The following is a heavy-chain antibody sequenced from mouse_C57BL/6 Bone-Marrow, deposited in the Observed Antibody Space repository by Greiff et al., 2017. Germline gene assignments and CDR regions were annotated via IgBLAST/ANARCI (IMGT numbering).Heavy chain of an antibody. V-gene: IGHV2-5*01. J-gene: IGHJ4*01. CDR1: GFSLTSYG. CDR3: AKRWGLRHGVAMDY. D-gene: IGHD2-4*01. CDR2: IWRGGST. Sequence: VKLMESGPGLVQPSQSLSITCTVSGFSLTSYGVHWVRQSPGKGLEWLGVIWRGGSTDYNAAFMSRLSITKDNSKSQVFFKMNSLQADDTAIYYCAKRWGLRHGVAMDYWGQGTSVTVSS.